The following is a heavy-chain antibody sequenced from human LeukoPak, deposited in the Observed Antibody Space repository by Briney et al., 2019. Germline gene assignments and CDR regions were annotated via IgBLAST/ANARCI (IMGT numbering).Heavy chain of an antibody. CDR3: ATDSRVPAAITKYYYYGMDV. J-gene: IGHJ6*02. Sequence: ASVKVSCKVSGYTLTELPMHWLRQAPGKGLEWMGGFDPEDGETIYAQKFQGRVTMTEDTSTDTAYMELSSLRSEDTAVYYCATDSRVPAAITKYYYYGMDVWGQGTTVTVSS. CDR1: GYTLTELP. CDR2: FDPEDGET. V-gene: IGHV1-24*01. D-gene: IGHD2-2*01.